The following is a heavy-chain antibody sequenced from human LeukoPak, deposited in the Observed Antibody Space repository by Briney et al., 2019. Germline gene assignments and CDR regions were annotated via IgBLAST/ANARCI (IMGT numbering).Heavy chain of an antibody. CDR2: IYHSGST. D-gene: IGHD3-22*01. Sequence: PSGTLSLTCAVSGGSISSSNWWRWVRQPPGKGLEWIGEIYHSGSTNYNPSLKSRVTISVDTSKNQFSLKLSSVTAADTAVYYCARGPNSSGYYVDYWGQGTLVTVSS. V-gene: IGHV4-4*02. CDR1: GGSISSSNW. J-gene: IGHJ4*02. CDR3: ARGPNSSGYYVDY.